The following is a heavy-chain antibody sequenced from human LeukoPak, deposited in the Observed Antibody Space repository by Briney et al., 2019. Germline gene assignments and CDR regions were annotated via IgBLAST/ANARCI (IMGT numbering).Heavy chain of an antibody. J-gene: IGHJ4*02. CDR3: ARGSDCGGDCYQDPLDY. V-gene: IGHV1-8*02. Sequence: ASVKVSCKASGYTFTGYYMHWVRQAPGQGLEWMGWINPNSGNTGYAQKFQGRVTMTRNTSISTAYMELSSLRSEDTAMYYCARGSDCGGDCYQDPLDYWGQGTLVTVSS. CDR1: GYTFTGYY. D-gene: IGHD2-21*02. CDR2: INPNSGNT.